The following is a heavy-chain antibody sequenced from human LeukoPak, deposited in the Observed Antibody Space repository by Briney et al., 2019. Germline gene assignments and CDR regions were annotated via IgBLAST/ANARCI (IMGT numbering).Heavy chain of an antibody. D-gene: IGHD3-16*01. V-gene: IGHV3-30*18. CDR1: GFTSSSYG. J-gene: IGHJ4*02. CDR3: AKDRDAITFGGVMDFDY. CDR2: ISYDGSNK. Sequence: PGGSLRLSRAASGFTSSSYGMHWVRQAPGKGLEWVAVISYDGSNKYYADSVKGRFTISRDNSKNTLYLQMNSLRAEDTAVYYCAKDRDAITFGGVMDFDYWGQGTLVTVSS.